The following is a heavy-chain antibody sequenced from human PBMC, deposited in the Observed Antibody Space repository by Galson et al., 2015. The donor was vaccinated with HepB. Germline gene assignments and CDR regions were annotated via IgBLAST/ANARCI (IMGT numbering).Heavy chain of an antibody. V-gene: IGHV4-59*01. J-gene: IGHJ5*02. CDR3: ARDQAWFDP. CDR1: GASINYYC. Sequence: SETLSLTCTVSGASINYYCCSWIRQPPGKGLEWIGYVHYSGGTQYNPAFESRVTMSVDTSKNQFSLRLSSVTAADTAVYYCARDQAWFDPWGQGTLVTVSP. CDR2: VHYSGGT.